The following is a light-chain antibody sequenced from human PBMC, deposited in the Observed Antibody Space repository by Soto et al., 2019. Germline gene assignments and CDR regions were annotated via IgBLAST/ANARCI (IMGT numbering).Light chain of an antibody. CDR3: QQYGSSST. CDR1: QTVSITY. V-gene: IGKV3-20*01. CDR2: GAS. J-gene: IGKJ5*01. Sequence: VLTQSPGTLSLSPGESATLSCRASQTVSITYLTWYQQKPGQAPRLLIYGASSRPTGIPDRFSGSGSGTDFTLTISRLEPEDFAVYYCQQYGSSSTFGQGTRLEIK.